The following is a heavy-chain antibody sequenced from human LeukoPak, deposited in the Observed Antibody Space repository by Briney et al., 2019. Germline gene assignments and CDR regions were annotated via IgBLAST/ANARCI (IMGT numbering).Heavy chain of an antibody. Sequence: ASVKVSCTASGYTFARYGISWVRQAPGQGLEWMGWTSVYNGDTNYAQKLQDRVTMTTDTSTSTAYMEVRSLSSDDTAVYYCARLCHYDTSSYWNDYWGQGTLVTVSA. CDR1: GYTFARYG. V-gene: IGHV1-18*01. CDR3: ARLCHYDTSSYWNDY. CDR2: TSVYNGDT. D-gene: IGHD3-22*01. J-gene: IGHJ4*02.